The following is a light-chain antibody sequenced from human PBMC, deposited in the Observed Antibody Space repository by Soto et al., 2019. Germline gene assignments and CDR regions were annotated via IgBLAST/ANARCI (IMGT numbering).Light chain of an antibody. CDR3: AAWDGTLSGVV. CDR2: RNN. V-gene: IGLV1-47*01. Sequence: QSVLTQPPSVSGTPGQTVTISCSGSSSNIGGNYVYWYQQVPGAAPKLLMYRNNRRPSGVPDRFSGSKSGTSASLAISGLRSDDEAYYHCAAWDGTLSGVVFGGGTKLTVL. J-gene: IGLJ2*01. CDR1: SSNIGGNY.